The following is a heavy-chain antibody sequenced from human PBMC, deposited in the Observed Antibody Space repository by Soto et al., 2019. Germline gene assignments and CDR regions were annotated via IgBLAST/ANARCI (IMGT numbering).Heavy chain of an antibody. CDR1: GYTFTSYA. V-gene: IGHV1-3*01. CDR3: ARDDGTLSSGWYGALFDYYYGMDV. CDR2: INAGNGNT. J-gene: IGHJ6*02. Sequence: ASVKVSCKASGYTFTSYAMHWVRQAPGQRLEWMGWINAGNGNTKYSQKFQGRVTITRDTSASTAYMELSSLRSEDTAVYYCARDDGTLSSGWYGALFDYYYGMDVWGQGTTVTVSS. D-gene: IGHD6-19*01.